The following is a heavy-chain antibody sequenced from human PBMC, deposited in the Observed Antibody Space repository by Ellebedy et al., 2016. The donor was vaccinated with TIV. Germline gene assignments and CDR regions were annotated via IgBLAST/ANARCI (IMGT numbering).Heavy chain of an antibody. CDR2: LYYTGSP. Sequence: SETLSLTCTVSGDSISRSSYYWGWIRQPPGKGLEWIGSLYYTGSPDYNPSLKSRVAISADTSKNQFSLRLSSVTAADTAVYYCARWFGELLYVRWFDPWGQGTLVTVSS. D-gene: IGHD3-10*01. J-gene: IGHJ5*02. CDR1: GDSISRSSYY. V-gene: IGHV4-39*01. CDR3: ARWFGELLYVRWFDP.